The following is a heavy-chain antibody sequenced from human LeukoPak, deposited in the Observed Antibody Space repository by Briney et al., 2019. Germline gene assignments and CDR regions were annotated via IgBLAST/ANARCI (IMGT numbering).Heavy chain of an antibody. CDR3: ARGVAVVPATHYYFDY. V-gene: IGHV3-48*03. J-gene: IGHJ4*02. Sequence: PGGSLRLSCTASGFTFSSYEMNWVRQAPGKGLEWVSYISGSGSAIYYADSVKGRFTISRDNAKNSLHLQMNSLRAEDTAVYYCARGVAVVPATHYYFDYWGQGSLVTVSS. CDR2: ISGSGSAI. CDR1: GFTFSSYE. D-gene: IGHD2-2*01.